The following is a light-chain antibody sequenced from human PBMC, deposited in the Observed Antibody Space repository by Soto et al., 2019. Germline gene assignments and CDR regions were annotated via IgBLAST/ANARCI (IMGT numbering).Light chain of an antibody. CDR3: QQYYNWPRT. J-gene: IGKJ1*01. Sequence: EIVLTQSPATLSVSPGERATLSCRASQRLSSNLAWYQQKPGQAPRLLTYGVSTRATGIPARFSGSGSGTEFTLSISSLQSEDFAVYYCQQYYNWPRTFGQGTKVDIK. CDR1: QRLSSN. CDR2: GVS. V-gene: IGKV3-15*01.